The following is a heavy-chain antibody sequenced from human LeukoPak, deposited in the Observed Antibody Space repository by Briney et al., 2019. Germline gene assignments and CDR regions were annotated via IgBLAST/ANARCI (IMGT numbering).Heavy chain of an antibody. CDR2: ISGSGGRT. D-gene: IGHD6-13*01. J-gene: IGHJ4*02. V-gene: IGHV3-23*01. Sequence: GGSLRLSCAASGFTFSSYALSWVRQAPGKGLEWVSAISGSGGRTYYADSVKGRFTISRDNSKNTLYLQMNSRRAEDTVVYYCARRIAAAGTCFDYWGQGTLVTVSS. CDR1: GFTFSSYA. CDR3: ARRIAAAGTCFDY.